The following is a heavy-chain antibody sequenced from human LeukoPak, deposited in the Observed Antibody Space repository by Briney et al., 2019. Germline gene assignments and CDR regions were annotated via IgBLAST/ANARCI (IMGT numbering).Heavy chain of an antibody. CDR1: GFTFSSYG. J-gene: IGHJ4*02. Sequence: PGGSLRLSCAASGFTFSSYGMHWVRQAPGKGLEWVAFIRYDGSNKYYADSVKGRFTISRDNSKNTLYLQMNSLRAEDTAVYYCARDISGSEGGVFDYWGQGTLVTVSS. D-gene: IGHD1-26*01. CDR2: IRYDGSNK. V-gene: IGHV3-30*02. CDR3: ARDISGSEGGVFDY.